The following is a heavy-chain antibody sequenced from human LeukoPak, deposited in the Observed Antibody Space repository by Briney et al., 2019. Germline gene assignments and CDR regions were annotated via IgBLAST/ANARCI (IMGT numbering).Heavy chain of an antibody. CDR3: ARGGSTIVVVPASNLPSDY. CDR2: INPNTGAI. Sequence: GASVKVSCKASGYTFSGYYVHWVRQAPGQGLEWMGCINPNTGAINYAQKFQGRVTMTSDTSISAAFLELSMLTSDDTAVYYCARGGSTIVVVPASNLPSDYWGQGTLVTVSS. J-gene: IGHJ4*02. D-gene: IGHD2-2*01. V-gene: IGHV1-2*02. CDR1: GYTFSGYY.